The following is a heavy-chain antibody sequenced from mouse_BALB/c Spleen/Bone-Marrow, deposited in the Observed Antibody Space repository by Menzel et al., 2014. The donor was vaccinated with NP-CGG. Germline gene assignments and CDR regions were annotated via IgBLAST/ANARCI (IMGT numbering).Heavy chain of an antibody. J-gene: IGHJ3*01. CDR1: GYSITRDYA. V-gene: IGHV3-2*02. D-gene: IGHD2-4*01. Sequence: EVKLMESGPGLVKPSQSLSLTCIVTGYSITRDYAWNWIRQFPGNQLEWMGYISYSGSTTYNPPLESRISITRDTSKNQFFLQLNSVTTEDTATYYCARSSSYDYDVGFAYWGQGTLVTVSA. CDR2: ISYSGST. CDR3: ARSSSYDYDVGFAY.